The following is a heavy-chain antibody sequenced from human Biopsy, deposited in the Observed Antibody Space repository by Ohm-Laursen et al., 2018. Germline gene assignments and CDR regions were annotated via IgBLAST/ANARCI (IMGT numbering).Heavy chain of an antibody. CDR3: ATGPYYDTRFYYNVRPFDF. V-gene: IGHV1-24*01. CDR1: GYTLTELS. J-gene: IGHJ4*02. CDR2: FDREERKT. D-gene: IGHD3-10*01. Sequence: SVKVSCKASGYTLTELSIHWVRQTGGKGLEWMGGFDREERKTGYAEKFQGRVTMTEDASTDTVYMEVTSLRSDDTAVYYCATGPYYDTRFYYNVRPFDFWGQGTLVTVSS.